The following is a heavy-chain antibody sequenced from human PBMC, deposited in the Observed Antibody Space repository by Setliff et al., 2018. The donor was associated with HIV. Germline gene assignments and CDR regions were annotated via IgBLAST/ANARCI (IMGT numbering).Heavy chain of an antibody. CDR1: GFSLNSYE. V-gene: IGHV3-33*01. Sequence: PGGSLRLSCAASGFSLNSYEMHWLRQAPGKGLEWVALIWFDGTKQFYADSVKGRFTISRDKSNLYLQMNSLTVEDTAVYYCARDISHGSDWPDYWGQGTLVTVS. CDR3: ARDISHGSDWPDY. CDR2: IWFDGTKQ. J-gene: IGHJ4*02. D-gene: IGHD2-21*01.